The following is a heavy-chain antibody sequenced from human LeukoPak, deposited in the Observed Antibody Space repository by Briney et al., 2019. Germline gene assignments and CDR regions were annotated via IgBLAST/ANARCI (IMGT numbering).Heavy chain of an antibody. V-gene: IGHV3-7*01. CDR2: IKQDGSEK. CDR1: GFTFSSYA. J-gene: IGHJ3*02. Sequence: GGSLRLSCAASGFTFSSYAMSWVRQAPGKGLEWVANIKQDGSEKYYVDSVKGRFTISRDNAKNSLYLQMNSLRAEDTAVYYCARDLYQLLDAFDIWGQGTMVTVSS. CDR3: ARDLYQLLDAFDI. D-gene: IGHD2-2*01.